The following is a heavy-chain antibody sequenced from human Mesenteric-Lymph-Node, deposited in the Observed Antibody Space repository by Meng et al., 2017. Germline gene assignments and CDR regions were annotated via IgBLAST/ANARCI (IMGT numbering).Heavy chain of an antibody. J-gene: IGHJ4*02. CDR3: ARAGIAVAGTFSDY. Sequence: VELPQCGAGMLKPAETLSLTFAVSGGSIRRSNWWSWVRQPPGKGLEWIGEIYHSGSTNYNPSLKSRVTISVDKSKNQFSLKLSSVTAADTAVYYCARAGIAVAGTFSDYWGQGTLVTVSS. D-gene: IGHD6-19*01. CDR2: IYHSGST. CDR1: GGSIRRSNW. V-gene: IGHV4-4*02.